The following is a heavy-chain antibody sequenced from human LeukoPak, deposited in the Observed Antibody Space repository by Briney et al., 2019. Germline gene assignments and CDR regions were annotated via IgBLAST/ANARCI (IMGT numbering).Heavy chain of an antibody. D-gene: IGHD6-25*01. V-gene: IGHV3-9*01. CDR2: ITWNSGHV. J-gene: IGHJ4*02. CDR3: VQDSYAISSSGSSFAY. CDR1: GFTFDDYA. Sequence: PGGSLRLSCAASGFTFDDYAMHWVRQAPGKGLEWVSSITWNSGHVAFADSVRGRFTISRDNAKNSLYLQMNSLSAEDTTFYYCVQDSYAISSSGSSFAYWGQGTLVTVSS.